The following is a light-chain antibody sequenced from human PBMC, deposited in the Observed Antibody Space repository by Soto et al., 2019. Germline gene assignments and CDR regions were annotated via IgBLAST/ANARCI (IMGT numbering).Light chain of an antibody. V-gene: IGLV1-47*01. CDR3: AGWDDSLRGWV. CDR1: SSNIGTNY. CDR2: RNN. Sequence: QSVLTQPPSASGTPGQSVTISCSGSSSNIGTNYVFWYQQLPVTAPKLLIYRNNERPSGVPDRISGSKSGTSASLAISGLRSEDEAVYHCAGWDDSLRGWVFGGGTQLTVL. J-gene: IGLJ3*02.